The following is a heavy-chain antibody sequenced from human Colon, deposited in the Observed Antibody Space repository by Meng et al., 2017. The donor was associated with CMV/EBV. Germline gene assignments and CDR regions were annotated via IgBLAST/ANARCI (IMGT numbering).Heavy chain of an antibody. D-gene: IGHD5/OR15-5a*01. J-gene: IGHJ4*02. V-gene: IGHV3-73*01. Sequence: EVQLVESGGGLVQPGGSLRLSWEGTGSIFNGSTIHWVRQPSGRGLEWVGRIRSKANSYETTYRASVEGRFLISRDDSRKTTYLQMSSLKTEDTAVYYCMGAIAVSTMRFDYWGQGVLVTVSS. CDR3: MGAIAVSTMRFDY. CDR1: GSIFNGST. CDR2: IRSKANSYET.